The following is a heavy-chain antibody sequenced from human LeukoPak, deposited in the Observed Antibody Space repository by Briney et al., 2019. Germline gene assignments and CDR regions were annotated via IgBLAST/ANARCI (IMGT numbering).Heavy chain of an antibody. CDR2: INSDGSST. V-gene: IGHV3-74*01. CDR3: AKHGNRGAPSSPLNY. D-gene: IGHD1-1*01. CDR1: GFTFSSYW. J-gene: IGHJ4*02. Sequence: PGGSLRLSCAASGFTFSSYWMHWVRQAPGKGLVWVSRINSDGSSTSYADSVKGRFTISRDNAKNTLYLQMNSLRAEDTAVYYCAKHGNRGAPSSPLNYWGQGTLVTVSS.